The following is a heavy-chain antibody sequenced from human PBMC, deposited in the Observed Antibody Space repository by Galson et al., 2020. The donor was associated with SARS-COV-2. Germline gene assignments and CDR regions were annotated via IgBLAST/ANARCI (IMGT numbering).Heavy chain of an antibody. CDR3: ARGLAGSSWWFDP. D-gene: IGHD3-10*01. J-gene: IGHJ5*02. V-gene: IGHV6-1*01. Sequence: SQPLSLTCAISGDSVSRNSDAWNWIRQSPTRGLEWLGRTYYRSEWYSDYAVSVKSRITINADTPKNQFSLHLKSVTPEDTAIYFCARGLAGSSWWFDPWGQGTLVTVSS. CDR1: GDSVSRNSDA. CDR2: TYYRSEWYS.